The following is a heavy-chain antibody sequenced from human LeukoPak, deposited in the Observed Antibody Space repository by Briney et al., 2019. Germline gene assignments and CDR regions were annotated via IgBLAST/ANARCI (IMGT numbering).Heavy chain of an antibody. J-gene: IGHJ3*02. CDR2: INTNTGNP. CDR3: ARVVFYYDSSGYLPDSLPAFDAFDI. V-gene: IGHV7-4-1*02. Sequence: GASVKVSCKASGYTFTSYAMNWVRQAPGQGLEWMGWINTNTGNPTYAQGFTGRFVFSLDTSVSTAYLQISSLKAEDTAVYYCARVVFYYDSSGYLPDSLPAFDAFDIWGQGTMVTVSS. CDR1: GYTFTSYA. D-gene: IGHD3-22*01.